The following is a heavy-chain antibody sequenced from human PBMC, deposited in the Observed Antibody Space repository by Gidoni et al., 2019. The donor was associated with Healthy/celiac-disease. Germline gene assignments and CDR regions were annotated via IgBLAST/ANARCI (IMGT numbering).Heavy chain of an antibody. CDR1: GGTFSSYA. Sequence: QVQLVQSGAEVTKPGSSVKVSCKASGGTFSSYAISWVRQAPGQGLEWMGGSIPIFGTANYAQKFQGRVTITADESTSTAYMELSSLRSEDTAVYYCARMVGYCSGGSCYSNYYYYGMDVWGQGTTVTVSS. CDR2: SIPIFGTA. CDR3: ARMVGYCSGGSCYSNYYYYGMDV. D-gene: IGHD2-15*01. V-gene: IGHV1-69*01. J-gene: IGHJ6*02.